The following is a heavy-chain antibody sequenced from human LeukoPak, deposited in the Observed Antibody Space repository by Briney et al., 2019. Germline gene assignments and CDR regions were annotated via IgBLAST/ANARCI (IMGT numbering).Heavy chain of an antibody. CDR1: GGTFSSYA. CDR3: ARVFGCSSIYCYNWFDP. V-gene: IGHV1-69*01. Sequence: ASVKVSCKASGGTFSSYAISWVRQAPGQGLEWMGGIIPIFGTPNYAQKFQGRVTITADESTSTAYMELSNLRSEDTAVYYCARVFGCSSIYCYNWFDPWGQGALVTVSS. D-gene: IGHD2-2*01. J-gene: IGHJ5*02. CDR2: IIPIFGTP.